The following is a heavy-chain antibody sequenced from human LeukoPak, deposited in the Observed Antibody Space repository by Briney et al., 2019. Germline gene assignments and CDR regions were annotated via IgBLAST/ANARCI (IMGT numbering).Heavy chain of an antibody. D-gene: IGHD6-19*01. J-gene: IGHJ4*02. CDR3: AEWLGGYYFGH. V-gene: IGHV4-39*01. CDR2: IYYSGST. Sequence: WIRQPPGKGLEWIGSIYYSGSTYYNPSLKSRVTISVDTSKNQFSLKLSSVTAADTAVYYCAEWLGGYYFGHWGQGTLVTVSS.